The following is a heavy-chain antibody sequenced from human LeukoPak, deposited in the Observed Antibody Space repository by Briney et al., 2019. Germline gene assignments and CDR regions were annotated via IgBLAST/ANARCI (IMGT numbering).Heavy chain of an antibody. CDR1: RDSISSGDYY. J-gene: IGHJ3*02. Sequence: PSQTLSLTCTVSRDSISSGDYYWSWIRQPAGKGLEWIGRISSSGSTNYNPSLKSRVTISVDTSKNQFSLKLSSVTAADTAVYFCARGPYSYDSSGAFDIWGQGTMVTVSS. D-gene: IGHD3-22*01. CDR2: ISSSGST. CDR3: ARGPYSYDSSGAFDI. V-gene: IGHV4-61*02.